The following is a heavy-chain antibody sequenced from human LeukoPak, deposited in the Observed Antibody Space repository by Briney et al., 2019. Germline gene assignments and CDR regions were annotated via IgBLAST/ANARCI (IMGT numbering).Heavy chain of an antibody. Sequence: SQTLSLTCSVSGGSIKSDSYHWSWFRQSAGRGLEWIGRIYISGSTNYNPSLKSRLTISVDMSKNQFSLKLRSVTAADTAVYYCARSPYDILTTYYVNYYMDVWGKGTTVTVSS. CDR3: ARSPYDILTTYYVNYYMDV. CDR2: IYISGST. V-gene: IGHV4-61*02. CDR1: GGSIKSDSYH. D-gene: IGHD3-9*01. J-gene: IGHJ6*03.